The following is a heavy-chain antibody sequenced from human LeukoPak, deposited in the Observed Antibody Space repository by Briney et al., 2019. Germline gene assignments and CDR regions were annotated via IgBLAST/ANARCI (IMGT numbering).Heavy chain of an antibody. Sequence: SETLSLTCTVSGGSISSHYWSWIRQPPGKGLVWIGYIYYSGSTNYNPSLKSRVTISVDTSKNQFSLKLSSVTAADTAVYYCAGDCSSTSCYYGAMDVWGKGTTVTVSS. V-gene: IGHV4-59*11. CDR1: GGSISSHY. J-gene: IGHJ6*03. CDR3: AGDCSSTSCYYGAMDV. D-gene: IGHD2-2*01. CDR2: IYYSGST.